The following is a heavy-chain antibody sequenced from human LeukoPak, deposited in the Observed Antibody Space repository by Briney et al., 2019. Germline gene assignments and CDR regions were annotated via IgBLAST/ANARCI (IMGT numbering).Heavy chain of an antibody. D-gene: IGHD1-26*01. CDR2: ISGSGGST. Sequence: GGSLRLSCAASGFTFSSYAMSWVRQAPGKGLEWVSAISGSGGSTYYADSVKGRFTISRDNAKNSLYLQMNSLRAEDTAVYYCARDSGSYFLGYYGMDVWGQGTTVTVSS. CDR1: GFTFSSYA. V-gene: IGHV3-23*01. CDR3: ARDSGSYFLGYYGMDV. J-gene: IGHJ6*02.